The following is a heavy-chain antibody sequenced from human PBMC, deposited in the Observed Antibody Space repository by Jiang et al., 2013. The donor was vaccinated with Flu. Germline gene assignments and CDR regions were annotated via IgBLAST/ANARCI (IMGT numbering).Heavy chain of an antibody. J-gene: IGHJ5*02. Sequence: SQTLSLTCAISGDSVSNNYAAWNWIRQSPSRGLEWLGRTYYRSKWYNDYAVSVKSRITINPDTSKNQFSLQLNSVTPEDTAVYFCARDEPGNKNWFDPWGPGNPGHRLL. CDR1: GDSVSNNYAA. CDR2: TYYRSKWYN. D-gene: IGHD1/OR15-1a*01. V-gene: IGHV6-1*01. CDR3: ARDEPGNKNWFDP.